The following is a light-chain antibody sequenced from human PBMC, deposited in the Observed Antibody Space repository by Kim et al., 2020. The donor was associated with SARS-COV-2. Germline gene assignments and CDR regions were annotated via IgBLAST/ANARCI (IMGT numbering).Light chain of an antibody. V-gene: IGKV1-33*01. J-gene: IGKJ4*01. CDR2: RVS. CDR3: RQQHYLIT. CDR1: QDISNC. Sequence: SRSVGASVTVTCQATQDISNCLDWYQQETGRAPELLIYRVSNLQPGFTSGFRGRGSGTKFTCTFGSLQPEEIGTYYGRQQHYLITFVVGT.